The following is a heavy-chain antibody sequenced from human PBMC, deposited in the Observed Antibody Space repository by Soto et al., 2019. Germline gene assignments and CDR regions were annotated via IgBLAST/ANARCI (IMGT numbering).Heavy chain of an antibody. D-gene: IGHD6-13*01. CDR3: ARDLIDSSSWLDAFDI. J-gene: IGHJ3*02. CDR2: ISSSSSTI. CDR1: GFTFSSYS. V-gene: IGHV3-48*02. Sequence: EVQLVESGGGLVQPGGSLRLSCAASGFTFSSYSMNWVRQAPGKGLEWVSYISSSSSTIYYADSVKGRFTISRDNAKNSLYLQMNSLRDEDTAVYYCARDLIDSSSWLDAFDIWGQGTMVTVSS.